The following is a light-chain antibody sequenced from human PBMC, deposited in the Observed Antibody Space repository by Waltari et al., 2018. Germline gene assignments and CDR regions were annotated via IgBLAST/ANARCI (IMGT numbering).Light chain of an antibody. CDR3: QSYDNSLSGYV. CDR1: TSNIGAGYD. J-gene: IGLJ1*01. CDR2: GNT. V-gene: IGLV1-40*01. Sequence: QSVLTQPPSVSGAPGQRVTISCTGSTSNIGAGYDVHWYQHLPGTAPKLLIFGNTNRPSGVPDRFSGSKSGTSPSLAITGLQVEDEADYYCQSYDNSLSGYVFGSGTKVTVL.